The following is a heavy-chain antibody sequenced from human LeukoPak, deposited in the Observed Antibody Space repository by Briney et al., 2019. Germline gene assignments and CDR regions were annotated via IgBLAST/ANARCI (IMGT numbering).Heavy chain of an antibody. CDR1: GYTFTSYG. J-gene: IGHJ3*02. Sequence: GASVKVSCKASGYTFTSYGISWVRQAPGQGLEWMGWISAYNGNTNYAQKLQGRVTMTTDTSTSTAYMELRSLTSDDTAVYYCARAEWFGEIDAFDIWGQGTMVTVSS. CDR3: ARAEWFGEIDAFDI. V-gene: IGHV1-18*01. CDR2: ISAYNGNT. D-gene: IGHD3-10*01.